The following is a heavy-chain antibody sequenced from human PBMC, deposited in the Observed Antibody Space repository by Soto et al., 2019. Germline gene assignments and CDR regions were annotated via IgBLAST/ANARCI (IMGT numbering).Heavy chain of an antibody. CDR2: INSDGSST. Sequence: GSLRLSCAASGFTFSSYWMHWVRQAPGKGLVWVSRINSDGSSTSYADSVKGRFTISRDNAKNTLYLQMNSLRAEDTALYYCASTYDFWSGYFPLGYWGQGTLVTVSA. V-gene: IGHV3-74*01. CDR3: ASTYDFWSGYFPLGY. CDR1: GFTFSSYW. D-gene: IGHD3-3*01. J-gene: IGHJ4*02.